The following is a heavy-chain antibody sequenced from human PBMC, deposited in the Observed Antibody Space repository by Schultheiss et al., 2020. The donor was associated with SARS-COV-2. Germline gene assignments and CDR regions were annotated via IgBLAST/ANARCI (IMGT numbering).Heavy chain of an antibody. Sequence: GGSLRLSCVASDFTFTNYWMHWVRQAPGKGLVWLSNIRGDGGFTRYADSVKGRFTISRDNAENTLYLQLNGLRVEDTAVYYCARYNYRAFDIWGQGSMVPVSS. D-gene: IGHD1-20*01. V-gene: IGHV3-74*01. CDR3: ARYNYRAFDI. J-gene: IGHJ3*02. CDR1: DFTFTNYW. CDR2: IRGDGGFT.